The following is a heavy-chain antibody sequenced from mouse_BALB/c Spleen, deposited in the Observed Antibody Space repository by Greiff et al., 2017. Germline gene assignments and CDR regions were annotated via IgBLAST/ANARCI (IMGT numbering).Heavy chain of an antibody. V-gene: IGHV5-17*02. Sequence: EVKLVESGGGLVQPGGSRKLSCAASGFTFSSFGMHWVRQAPEKGLEWVAYISSGSSTIYYADTVKGRFTISRDNPKNTLFLQMTSLRSEDTAMYYCARSGWDYAMDYWGQGTSVTVSS. J-gene: IGHJ4*01. CDR1: GFTFSSFG. CDR3: ARSGWDYAMDY. CDR2: ISSGSSTI. D-gene: IGHD2-3*01.